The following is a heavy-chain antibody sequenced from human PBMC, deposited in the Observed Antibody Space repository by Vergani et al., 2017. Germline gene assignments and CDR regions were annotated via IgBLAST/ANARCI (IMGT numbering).Heavy chain of an antibody. D-gene: IGHD3-16*02. J-gene: IGHJ4*02. Sequence: QVQLVQSGAEVKTPGASVQVSCKASGSTFTSYDINWLRQATGQGLEWMGWMNPNSGNTGYAQKFQGRVTMTRNTSISTAYMELRSLRSEYTAVNYWARAVVTVWGSYRYTLGYWGQGTLVTVSS. CDR1: GSTFTSYD. CDR3: ARAVVTVWGSYRYTLGY. CDR2: MNPNSGNT. V-gene: IGHV1-8*01.